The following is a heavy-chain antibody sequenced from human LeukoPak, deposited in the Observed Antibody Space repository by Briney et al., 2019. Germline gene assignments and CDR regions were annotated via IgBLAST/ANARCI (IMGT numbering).Heavy chain of an antibody. CDR1: GGSISNYY. CDR3: ARGTLRGNNGAYGMDV. D-gene: IGHD3-10*01. J-gene: IGHJ6*02. CDR2: IYNSGIT. Sequence: SEALSLTCAVSGGSISNYYWRWIRQPPGKGLEWIGYIYNSGITNYNPSLKSRVTISVDTSKNHFSLTLTSVTAADTAQYYCARGTLRGNNGAYGMDVWGQGTTVTVYS. V-gene: IGHV4-59*01.